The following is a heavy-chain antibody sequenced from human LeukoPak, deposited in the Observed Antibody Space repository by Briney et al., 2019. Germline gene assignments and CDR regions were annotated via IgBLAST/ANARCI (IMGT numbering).Heavy chain of an antibody. CDR3: ARQGTTPFAY. CDR2: MNTNIGNT. J-gene: IGHJ4*02. V-gene: IGHV1-8*01. D-gene: IGHD1-1*01. Sequence: ASVKVSCKASGYSFISYDFNWVRQAPGQGLEWIGWMNTNIGNTGYAQKFQGRVTMTRDISISTAYMELSGLRSDDTAVYYCARQGTTPFAYWGQGTLVTVSS. CDR1: GYSFISYD.